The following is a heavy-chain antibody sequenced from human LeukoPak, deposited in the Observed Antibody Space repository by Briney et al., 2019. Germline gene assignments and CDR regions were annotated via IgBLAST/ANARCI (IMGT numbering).Heavy chain of an antibody. CDR2: ISTNKGNT. V-gene: IGHV1-18*01. CDR3: VRDIQWRFDP. CDR1: VYMFTIYG. Sequence: ASVTVSCTSSVYMFTIYGISWVRQAPGQGLEWMGWISTNKGNTNYAQRLQGRVTMTTDTSTSTAYMELRSLRSDDTAIYYCVRDIQWRFDPWGQGTLVTVSS. J-gene: IGHJ5*02. D-gene: IGHD2-8*01.